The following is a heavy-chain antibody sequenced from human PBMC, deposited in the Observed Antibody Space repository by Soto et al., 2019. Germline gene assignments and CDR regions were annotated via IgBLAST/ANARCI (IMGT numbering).Heavy chain of an antibody. CDR3: ARHGPLTNNWNQLNC. D-gene: IGHD1-1*01. CDR2: IYYNGNT. V-gene: IGHV4-39*01. CDR1: GGSISSRPYY. J-gene: IGHJ4*02. Sequence: QLQLQESGPGLVKPSETLSLTCTVSGGSISSRPYYWAWIRQPPGKGLQWIGNIYYNGNTFYNPSLRGRVTISIDASKSQFSLGLSSVTASDTAVYYCARHGPLTNNWNQLNCWGQGTLVTVSS.